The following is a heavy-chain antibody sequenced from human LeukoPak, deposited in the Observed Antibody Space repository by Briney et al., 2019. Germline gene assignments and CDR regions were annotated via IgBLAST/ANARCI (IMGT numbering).Heavy chain of an antibody. Sequence: GGSLRLSCAASGFTFSSYAMSWVRQAPGKGLEWVSAISGSGDSTYYADSVKGRFTISRDNSKNTLYLQMNSLRAEDTAVYYCAKPILVSIAVAGYWGQGTLVTVSS. J-gene: IGHJ4*02. CDR2: ISGSGDST. V-gene: IGHV3-23*01. CDR3: AKPILVSIAVAGY. D-gene: IGHD6-19*01. CDR1: GFTFSSYA.